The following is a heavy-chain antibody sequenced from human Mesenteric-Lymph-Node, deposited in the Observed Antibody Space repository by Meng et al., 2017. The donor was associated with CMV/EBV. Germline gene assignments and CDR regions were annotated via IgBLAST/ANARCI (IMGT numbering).Heavy chain of an antibody. CDR2: INSDGSNT. Sequence: FTVNAFGMHWVRQAPGKGLVWVSFINSDGSNTNYADSVKGRFTISRDNAKNTLYLQMNSLRAEDTAVYYCASGSPTYYDYVWGSYREYWGQGTLVTVSS. CDR1: FTVNAFG. J-gene: IGHJ4*02. V-gene: IGHV3-74*01. CDR3: ASGSPTYYDYVWGSYREY. D-gene: IGHD3-16*02.